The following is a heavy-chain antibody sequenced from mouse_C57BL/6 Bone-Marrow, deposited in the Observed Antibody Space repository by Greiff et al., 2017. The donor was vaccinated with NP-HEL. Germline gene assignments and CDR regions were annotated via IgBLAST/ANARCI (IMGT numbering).Heavy chain of an antibody. Sequence: QVQLQQPGAELVRPGSSVKLSCKASGYTFTSYWMHWVKQRPIQGLEWIGNIDPSDSETHYNQKFKDKATLTVEKSSSTAYMQLSSLTSEDSAVYYCARSLYGSSAWCAYWGQGTLVTVSA. V-gene: IGHV1-52*01. CDR3: ARSLYGSSAWCAY. J-gene: IGHJ3*01. CDR2: IDPSDSET. CDR1: GYTFTSYW. D-gene: IGHD1-1*01.